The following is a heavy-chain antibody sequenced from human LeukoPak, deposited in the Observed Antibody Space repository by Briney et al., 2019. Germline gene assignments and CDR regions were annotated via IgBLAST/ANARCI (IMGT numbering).Heavy chain of an antibody. CDR2: IYSSGST. D-gene: IGHD3-10*01. Sequence: PSETLSLTCTVSGGSISGYYWSWIRQPAGKGLEWLGRIYSSGSTNYHPSLKSRVTMSVDTSKNQFSLKLSSVTAADTAMYFCARDRIGGYASGNYFVVWGKGTTVTVSS. CDR3: ARDRIGGYASGNYFVV. CDR1: GGSISGYY. J-gene: IGHJ6*04. V-gene: IGHV4-4*07.